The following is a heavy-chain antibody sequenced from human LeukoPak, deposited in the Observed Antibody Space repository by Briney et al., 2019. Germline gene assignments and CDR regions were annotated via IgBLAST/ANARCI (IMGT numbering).Heavy chain of an antibody. CDR1: GGSFSGYY. J-gene: IGHJ5*02. CDR2: INHSGST. CDR3: ARGGLGGTTRRRFDP. D-gene: IGHD1-7*01. V-gene: IGHV4-34*01. Sequence: PSETLSLTCAVYGGSFSGYYWSWIRQPPGKGLEWIGEINHSGSTNYNPSLKSRVTISVDTSKNQFSLKLSSVTAADTAVYYCARGGLGGTTRRRFDPWGQGTLVTVSS.